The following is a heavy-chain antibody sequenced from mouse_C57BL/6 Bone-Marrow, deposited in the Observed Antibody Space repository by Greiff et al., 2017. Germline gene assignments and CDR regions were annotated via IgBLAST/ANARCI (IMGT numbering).Heavy chain of an antibody. V-gene: IGHV2-2*01. CDR1: GFSFTSYG. J-gene: IGHJ3*01. Sequence: VKLQESGPGLVQPSQSLSITCTVSGFSFTSYGVHWVRQSPGKGLEWLGVIWSGGSTDYNAAFISRLSISKDNSKSQVFFKMNSLQADDTAIYYCARSADGDYVLFAYGGQGTLVTVSA. D-gene: IGHD2-13*01. CDR2: IWSGGST. CDR3: ARSADGDYVLFAY.